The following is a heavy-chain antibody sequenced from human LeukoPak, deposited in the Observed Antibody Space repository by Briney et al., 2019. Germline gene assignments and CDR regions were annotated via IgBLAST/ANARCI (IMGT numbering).Heavy chain of an antibody. CDR2: ITNDGSST. CDR3: ARGGRGSAAVVAPRSFDI. V-gene: IGHV3-74*01. J-gene: IGHJ3*02. Sequence: GGSLRLSCAASGLTFSSHWMHWVRQAPGKGLVWVSRITNDGSSTTYADSVKGRFIISRDISKNTLYLQMNSLRAEDSALYYCARGGRGSAAVVAPRSFDIWGQGTMVTVPS. D-gene: IGHD3-22*01. CDR1: GLTFSSHW.